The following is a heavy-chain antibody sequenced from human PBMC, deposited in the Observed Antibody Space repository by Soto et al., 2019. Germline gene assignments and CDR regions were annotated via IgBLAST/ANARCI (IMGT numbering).Heavy chain of an antibody. V-gene: IGHV1-3*04. CDR2: INTGNGNT. D-gene: IGHD2-21*01. CDR1: GYTFTTFA. CDR3: AALCGGDCYAGDY. J-gene: IGHJ4*02. Sequence: QVPLVQSGAEVKKSGASVRVSCKASGYTFTTFAMHWVRQAPGQRLEWMGWINTGNGNTKYSPKFQGRVPITRDTSANTAYVDLSSLRSEETAVYYCAALCGGDCYAGDYWGQGTLVTVSS.